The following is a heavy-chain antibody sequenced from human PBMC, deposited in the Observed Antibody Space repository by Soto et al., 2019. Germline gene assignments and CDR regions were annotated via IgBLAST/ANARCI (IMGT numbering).Heavy chain of an antibody. Sequence: GGSLRLSCAASGVSFSGSAIHWVRQGSGKWLEWVGRIRSKANRYATAYAASVKGRFTISRDNSKNTLYLQMNSLRAEDTAVYYCAKRAWGYFYFDYWGQGTLVTVSS. D-gene: IGHD1-26*01. V-gene: IGHV3-73*01. CDR3: AKRAWGYFYFDY. J-gene: IGHJ4*02. CDR2: IRSKANRYAT. CDR1: GVSFSGSA.